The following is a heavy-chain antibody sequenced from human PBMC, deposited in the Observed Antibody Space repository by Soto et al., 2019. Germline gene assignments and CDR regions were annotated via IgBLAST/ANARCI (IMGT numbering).Heavy chain of an antibody. J-gene: IGHJ6*02. CDR2: ISYDGSNK. V-gene: IGHV3-30*18. D-gene: IGHD2-2*01. CDR1: GFTFSSYG. CDR3: AKDSDIVVVPAANGMDV. Sequence: GGSLRLSCAASGFTFSSYGMHWVRQAPGKGLEWVAVISYDGSNKYYADSVKGRFTISRDNSKNTLYLQMNSLRAEDTAVYYCAKDSDIVVVPAANGMDVWGQGTTVTVSS.